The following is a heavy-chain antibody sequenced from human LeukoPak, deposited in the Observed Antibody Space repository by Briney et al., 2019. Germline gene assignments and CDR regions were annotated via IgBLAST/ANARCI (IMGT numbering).Heavy chain of an antibody. CDR3: ARGGVVPAARNWFDP. CDR1: GGTFSSYA. V-gene: IGHV1-69*06. CDR2: IIPIFGTA. Sequence: ASVKVSCKASGGTFSSYAISWVRQAPGQGLEWMGGIIPIFGTANYAQKFQGRVTITADKSTSTAYMELSNLRSEDTAVYYCARGGVVPAARNWFDPWGQGTLVTVSS. D-gene: IGHD2-2*01. J-gene: IGHJ5*02.